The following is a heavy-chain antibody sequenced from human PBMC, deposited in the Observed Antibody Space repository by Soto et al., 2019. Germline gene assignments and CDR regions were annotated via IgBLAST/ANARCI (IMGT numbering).Heavy chain of an antibody. D-gene: IGHD3-10*01. CDR2: VYYNENT. J-gene: IGHJ5*02. Sequence: LSLTCTVSGGSISSFTYYWGWIRQPPGKGLEWIGTVYYNENTYYNPSLKGRVTISVDTAKNQFSLNLRSVTAADTAIYFCARRERYYGSPGWFDPWGQGTLVTVSS. CDR1: GGSISSFTYY. CDR3: ARRERYYGSPGWFDP. V-gene: IGHV4-39*01.